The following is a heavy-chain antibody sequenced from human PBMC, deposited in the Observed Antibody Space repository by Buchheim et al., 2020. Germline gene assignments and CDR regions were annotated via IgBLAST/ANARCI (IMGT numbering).Heavy chain of an antibody. J-gene: IGHJ5*02. D-gene: IGHD3-3*01. CDR1: GGSISSYY. CDR3: ARHKYYDFWSGSMAVWWFDP. CDR2: IYYSGST. Sequence: QVQLQESGPGLVKPSETLSLTCTVSGGSISSYYWSWIRQPPGKGLEWIGYIYYSGSTNYNPSLKSRVTISVDTSKNQFSLKLSSVTAADTAVYYCARHKYYDFWSGSMAVWWFDPWGQGTL. V-gene: IGHV4-59*01.